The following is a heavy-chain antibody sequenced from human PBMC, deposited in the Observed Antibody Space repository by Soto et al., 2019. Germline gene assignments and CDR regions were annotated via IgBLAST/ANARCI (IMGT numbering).Heavy chain of an antibody. CDR2: IYSGGST. V-gene: IGHV3-66*01. CDR3: ARDPWAADY. Sequence: EVQLVESGGGLFQPGGSLRLSCEASGFTVSTKYMSWVRQAPGKGLEWVSVIYSGGSTFYADSVRGRFTISRDNSKNTVNLQMNSLRAEDTAVYYCARDPWAADYWGQGTLVTVSS. CDR1: GFTVSTKY. J-gene: IGHJ4*02. D-gene: IGHD3-16*01.